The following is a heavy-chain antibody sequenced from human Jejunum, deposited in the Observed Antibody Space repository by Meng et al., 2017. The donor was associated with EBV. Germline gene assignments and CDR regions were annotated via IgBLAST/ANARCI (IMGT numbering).Heavy chain of an antibody. Sequence: VQLVKSGAEVKKPGASVKLSCKASGYTFTNSPIHWVRQAPGQRPEWMGCINPGNGETEFSQKFQGRVTITRDTSATTAYMELTSLRSEDTAVYYCASRPGFNIGPFDYWGQGTLVTVSS. V-gene: IGHV1-3*01. CDR1: GYTFTNSP. CDR3: ASRPGFNIGPFDY. D-gene: IGHD3/OR15-3a*01. CDR2: INPGNGET. J-gene: IGHJ4*02.